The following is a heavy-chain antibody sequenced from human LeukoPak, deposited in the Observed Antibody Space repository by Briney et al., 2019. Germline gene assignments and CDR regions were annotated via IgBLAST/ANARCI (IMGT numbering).Heavy chain of an antibody. V-gene: IGHV4-39*01. J-gene: IGHJ3*02. CDR2: IYYSGST. CDR1: GGSISSSSYY. D-gene: IGHD3-22*01. Sequence: SETLSLTCTVSGGSISSSSYYWGWLRQPPGKGLEWIGSIYYSGSTYYNPSLKSRVTISVDTSKNQFSLKLSSVTAADTAVYYCASRVVVITKDAFDIWGQGTMVTVSS. CDR3: ASRVVVITKDAFDI.